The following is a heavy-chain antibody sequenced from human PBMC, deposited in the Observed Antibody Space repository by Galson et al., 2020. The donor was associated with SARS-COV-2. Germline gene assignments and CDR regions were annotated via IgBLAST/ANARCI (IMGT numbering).Heavy chain of an antibody. D-gene: IGHD6-19*01. J-gene: IGHJ5*02. V-gene: IGHV3-30*04. CDR2: ISYDGSNK. CDR3: ARDSSSGWYLPFDP. CDR1: GFTFSSYA. Sequence: GGSLRLSCAASGFTFSSYAMHWVRQAPGKGLEWVAVISYDGSNKYYADSVKGRFTISRDNSKNTLYLQMNSLRAEDTAVYYCARDSSSGWYLPFDPWGQGTLVTVSS.